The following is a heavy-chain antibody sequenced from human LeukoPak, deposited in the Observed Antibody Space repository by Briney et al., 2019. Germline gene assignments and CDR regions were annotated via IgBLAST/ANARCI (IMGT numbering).Heavy chain of an antibody. CDR3: ARSYCIGTNCYSHLFDY. CDR2: INPNSGGA. Sequence: ASVKVSCKASGYTFTGDYLHWVRQAPGQGLEWMGRINPNSGGANYAQNFQGRVTMTRDTSISTAHMELNRLRSDDTAVYYCARSYCIGTNCYSHLFDYWGQGTLVTVSS. V-gene: IGHV1-2*06. CDR1: GYTFTGDY. D-gene: IGHD2-2*01. J-gene: IGHJ4*02.